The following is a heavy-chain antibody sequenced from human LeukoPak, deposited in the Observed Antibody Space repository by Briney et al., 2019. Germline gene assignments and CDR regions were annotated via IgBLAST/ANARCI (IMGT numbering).Heavy chain of an antibody. CDR3: ARDLVRFRWELLEAGNRFDP. D-gene: IGHD1-26*01. J-gene: IGHJ5*02. CDR2: INAGNGNT. Sequence: ASVKVSCKASGYTFTSYAMHWVRQAPGQRLEWMGWINAGNGNTKYSQKFQGRVTITRDTSASTDYMELSSLRSEDTAVYYCARDLVRFRWELLEAGNRFDPWGQGTLVTVSS. CDR1: GYTFTSYA. V-gene: IGHV1-3*01.